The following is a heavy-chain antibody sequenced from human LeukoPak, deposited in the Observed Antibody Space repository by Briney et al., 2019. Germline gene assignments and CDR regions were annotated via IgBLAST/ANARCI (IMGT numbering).Heavy chain of an antibody. CDR2: IRSKAYGGTT. CDR3: TPRDVDY. V-gene: IGHV3-49*04. CDR1: GFTFGDYA. Sequence: GGSLRLSCTASGFTFGDYAMSWVRQAPGKGLKWVGFIRSKAYGGTTEYAASVKGRFTISRDDSKSIAYLQMNSLKTEDTAVYYCTPRDVDYWGQGTLVTVSS. J-gene: IGHJ4*02.